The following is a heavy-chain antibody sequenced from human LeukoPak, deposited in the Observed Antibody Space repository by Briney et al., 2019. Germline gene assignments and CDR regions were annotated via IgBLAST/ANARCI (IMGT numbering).Heavy chain of an antibody. V-gene: IGHV1-2*02. J-gene: IGHJ5*02. CDR3: ARVGRRITIFGVSKGAFDP. CDR1: GYTFTGYY. Sequence: ASVKVSCKASGYTFTGYYMHWVRQAPGQGLEWMGWINPSSGGTNYAQKFQGRVTMTRDTSISTAYMELSRLRSDDTAVYYCARVGRRITIFGVSKGAFDPWGQGTLVTVSS. D-gene: IGHD3-3*01. CDR2: INPSSGGT.